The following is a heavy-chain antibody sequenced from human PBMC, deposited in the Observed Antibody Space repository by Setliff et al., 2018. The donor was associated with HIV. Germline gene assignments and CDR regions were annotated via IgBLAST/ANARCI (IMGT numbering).Heavy chain of an antibody. J-gene: IGHJ4*02. V-gene: IGHV4-4*07. CDR3: AGEFAY. CDR1: GGSMSPYY. CDR2: IYGGGST. D-gene: IGHD3-10*01. Sequence: SETLSLTCTVSGGSMSPYYWSWIRQGDGIGLEWIGRIYGGGSTIYNPSLRSRVTMSIDTSDNQFSLNLNSVTAADTAVYYCAGEFAYWGQGALVTVSS.